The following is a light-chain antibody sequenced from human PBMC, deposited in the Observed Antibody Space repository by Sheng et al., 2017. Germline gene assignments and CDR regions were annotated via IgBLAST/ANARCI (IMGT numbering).Light chain of an antibody. J-gene: IGKJ4*01. V-gene: IGKV3-11*01. CDR3: QQRINWPLT. CDR1: QSVDNY. CDR2: DAS. Sequence: DIVLTQSPATLSLSPGERVTLSCRASQSVDNYLAWYQQKPGQAPRLLIYDASKRATGISARFSGSGSGTDFTLTISSLEPGDFAVYYCQQRINWPLTFGGGSKVEIK.